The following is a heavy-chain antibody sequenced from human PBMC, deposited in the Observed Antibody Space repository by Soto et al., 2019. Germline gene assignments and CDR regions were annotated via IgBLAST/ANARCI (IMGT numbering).Heavy chain of an antibody. CDR2: IWYDGSNK. CDR1: GFTFSSYG. D-gene: IGHD2-15*01. J-gene: IGHJ4*02. CDR3: ARDPQIGCSGGSSPPGY. V-gene: IGHV3-33*01. Sequence: QVQLVESGGGVVQPGRSLRLSCAASGFTFSSYGMHWVRQAPGKGLEWVAVIWYDGSNKYYADSVKSRFTIARDNSKNTLYLQINRLRAEDTAVYYCARDPQIGCSGGSSPPGYWGQGTLVTVSS.